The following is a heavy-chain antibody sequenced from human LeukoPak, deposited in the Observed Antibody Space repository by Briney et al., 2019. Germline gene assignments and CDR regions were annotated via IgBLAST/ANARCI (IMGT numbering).Heavy chain of an antibody. D-gene: IGHD2-2*01. Sequence: SVTVSCKASGGTFSSYAISWVRQAPGQGLEWMGGIIPIFGTANYAQKFQGRVTITADESTSTAYMELSSLRSEDTAVYYCARGGVYCSSVSCSVDYWGQGILVTVSS. CDR3: ARGGVYCSSVSCSVDY. CDR2: IIPIFGTA. V-gene: IGHV1-69*13. CDR1: GGTFSSYA. J-gene: IGHJ4*02.